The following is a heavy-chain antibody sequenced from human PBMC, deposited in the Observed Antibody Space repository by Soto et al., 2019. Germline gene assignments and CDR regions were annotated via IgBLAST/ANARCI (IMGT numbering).Heavy chain of an antibody. D-gene: IGHD1-26*01. CDR3: ARDDMSGTYYFDS. CDR1: GGSVSSETHC. Sequence: PSETLSLTCAVFGGSVSSETHCWSWIRQPPGKGLEWIGYIYHSGITNSNPSLKGRLTISVDKSTNHFSLSLASVTAADTAIYYCARDDMSGTYYFDSWGQGTRVTVSS. CDR2: IYHSGIT. J-gene: IGHJ4*02. V-gene: IGHV4-61*03.